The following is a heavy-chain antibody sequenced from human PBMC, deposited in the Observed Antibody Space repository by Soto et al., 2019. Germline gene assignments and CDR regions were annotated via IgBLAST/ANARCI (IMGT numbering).Heavy chain of an antibody. D-gene: IGHD5-12*01. CDR1: GFTFSSYS. CDR3: ARADSGYAHGYYYYGMDV. CDR2: TSSSSSTI. J-gene: IGHJ6*02. Sequence: EAQLVESGGGLVQPGGSLRLSCAASGFTFSSYSMNWVRQAPGKGLEWVSYTSSSSSTIYYADSVKGRFTISRDNAKNSLYLQMNSLRAEDTAVYYCARADSGYAHGYYYYGMDVWGQGTTVTVSS. V-gene: IGHV3-48*01.